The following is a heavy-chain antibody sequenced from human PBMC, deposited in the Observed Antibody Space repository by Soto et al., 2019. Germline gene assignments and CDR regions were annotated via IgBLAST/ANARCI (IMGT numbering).Heavy chain of an antibody. CDR3: ARDGYCSGGRCYRRNDY. V-gene: IGHV3-7*01. CDR1: GFTFSGYW. Sequence: EVQLVESGGGLVQPGGSLRLSCAASGFTFSGYWMTWARQAPGKGVEWVAQIKDDGSEKFYPDSVKGRSTISRNNADNLLYVQMSSLRAEETAVYFCARDGYCSGGRCYRRNDYWGQGTLVIVSS. CDR2: IKDDGSEK. D-gene: IGHD2-15*01. J-gene: IGHJ4*02.